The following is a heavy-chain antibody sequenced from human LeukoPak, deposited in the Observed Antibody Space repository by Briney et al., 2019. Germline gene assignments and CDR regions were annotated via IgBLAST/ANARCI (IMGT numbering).Heavy chain of an antibody. D-gene: IGHD4-17*01. Sequence: PSETLSLTCTVSGGSISSGGYYWSWIRQHPGKGLEWIGYIYYSGSTYYNPSLKSRVTISVDTSKNQFSLKLSSVTAADTAVYYCARGIRVTTVRWFDPWGQGTLVTVSS. J-gene: IGHJ5*02. CDR3: ARGIRVTTVRWFDP. CDR2: IYYSGST. V-gene: IGHV4-31*03. CDR1: GGSISSGGYY.